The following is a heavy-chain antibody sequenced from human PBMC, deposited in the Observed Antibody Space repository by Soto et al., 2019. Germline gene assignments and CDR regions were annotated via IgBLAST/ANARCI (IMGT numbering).Heavy chain of an antibody. CDR1: GYTFTAYY. J-gene: IGHJ6*02. Sequence: QVQLVQSGAEVKEPGDSVRVSCEASGYTFTAYYIHWVRQAPGQGLEWMGWINPKFGDTTYAQDFQGRVSMTRDMSISTVYRELSRLTSDDTAIYYCARNMDYYYGPGSGNGHGFWCQGNTVSVFS. V-gene: IGHV1-2*02. D-gene: IGHD3-10*01. CDR2: INPKFGDT. CDR3: ARNMDYYYGPGSGNGHGF.